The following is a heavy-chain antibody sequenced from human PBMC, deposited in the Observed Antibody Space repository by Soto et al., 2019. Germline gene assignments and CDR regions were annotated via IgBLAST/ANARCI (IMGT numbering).Heavy chain of an antibody. CDR3: AASGGIQLRSSCSNWFDX. CDR1: GFTFSSCE. CDR2: ISSSGSTI. D-gene: IGHD5-18*01. J-gene: IGHJ5*02. Sequence: GGSLRLSCAASGFTFSSCEMNWVRQAPGRGLEWVSYISSSGSTIYYADSVKGRFTISIDNDKNSLYLQMNSLRAVDTAVYYCAASGGIQLRSSCSNWFDXWGQVTLVTVSX. V-gene: IGHV3-48*03.